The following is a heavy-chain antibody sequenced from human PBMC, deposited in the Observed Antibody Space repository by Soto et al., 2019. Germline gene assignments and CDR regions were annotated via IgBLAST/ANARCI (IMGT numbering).Heavy chain of an antibody. CDR1: GYTHTELS. V-gene: IGHV1-24*01. Sequence: GASVKVSCKVSGYTHTELSMHWVRQAPGKGLEWMGGFDPEDGETIYAQKFQGRVTMTEDTSTDTAYMELSSLRSEDTAVYYCATDRAYANWFDPWGQGTLVTVSS. CDR3: ATDRAYANWFDP. D-gene: IGHD5-12*01. J-gene: IGHJ5*02. CDR2: FDPEDGET.